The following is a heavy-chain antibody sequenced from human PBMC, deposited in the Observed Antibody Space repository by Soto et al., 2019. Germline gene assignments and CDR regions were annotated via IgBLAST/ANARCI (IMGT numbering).Heavy chain of an antibody. CDR1: GYTFTSYG. CDR3: ARDRLGCSSTSCDPQTVIGMDV. J-gene: IGHJ6*02. V-gene: IGHV1-18*01. D-gene: IGHD2-2*01. Sequence: QVQLVQSGAEVKKPGASVKVSCKASGYTFTSYGISWVRQAPGQGLEWMGWISAYNGNTNYAQKLQGRVTMTTDTTTSTAYMELRSLRSDDTAVYYCARDRLGCSSTSCDPQTVIGMDVWGQGTTVTVSS. CDR2: ISAYNGNT.